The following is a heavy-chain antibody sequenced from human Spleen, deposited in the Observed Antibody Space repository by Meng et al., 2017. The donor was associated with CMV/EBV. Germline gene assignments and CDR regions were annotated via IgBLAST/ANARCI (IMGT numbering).Heavy chain of an antibody. CDR2: TYYSSKWYN. J-gene: IGHJ2*01. Sequence: ISGDSVSSNSAAWNWIRQSPSRGLEWLGRTYYSSKWYNDYAVSVKSRITINPDISKNQFSLQLNSVTPEDTAVYYCARGTLRQWYFELWGRGTLVTVSS. V-gene: IGHV6-1*01. D-gene: IGHD1-7*01. CDR1: GDSVSSNSAA. CDR3: ARGTLRQWYFEL.